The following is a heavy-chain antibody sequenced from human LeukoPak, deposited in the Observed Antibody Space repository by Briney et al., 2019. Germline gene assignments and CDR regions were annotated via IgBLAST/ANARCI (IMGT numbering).Heavy chain of an antibody. D-gene: IGHD4-17*01. CDR3: ARPRRKIDDYGDYGQFDY. CDR1: GGTFSSYA. J-gene: IGHJ4*02. CDR2: IIPIFGTA. Sequence: SVKVSCKASGGTFSSYAISWVRQAPGQGLEWMGGIIPIFGTANYAQKFQGRVTITADESTSTAYMELSSLRSEDTAVYYCARPRRKIDDYGDYGQFDYWGQGTLVTVSS. V-gene: IGHV1-69*13.